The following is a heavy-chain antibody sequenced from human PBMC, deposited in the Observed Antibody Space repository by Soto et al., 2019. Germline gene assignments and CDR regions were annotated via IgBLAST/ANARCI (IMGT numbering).Heavy chain of an antibody. J-gene: IGHJ4*02. CDR3: ASLLTGYSHLDY. D-gene: IGHD3-9*01. CDR2: ISSSSSYT. Sequence: QVQLVESGGGLVKPGGSLRLSCAASGFTFSDYYMSWIRQAPGKGLEWVSYISSSSSYTNYADSVKGRFTISRDNAKNSLYLQMNSLRAEDTAVYYCASLLTGYSHLDYWGQGTLVTVSS. V-gene: IGHV3-11*05. CDR1: GFTFSDYY.